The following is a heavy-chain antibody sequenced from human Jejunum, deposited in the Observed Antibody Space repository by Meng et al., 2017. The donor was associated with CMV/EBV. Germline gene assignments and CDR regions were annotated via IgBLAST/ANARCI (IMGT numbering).Heavy chain of an antibody. CDR2: LNHSGST. V-gene: IGHV4-34*01. D-gene: IGHD2-21*01. J-gene: IGHJ6*02. Sequence: YGGSFSRYYWNWIRQPPGKGLEWIGELNHSGSTNYHSSLKSRVSISMDTSKNQISLKLTSVTAADTAVYYCARQKCGGDCDMDVWGQGTTVTVSS. CDR3: ARQKCGGDCDMDV. CDR1: GGSFSRYY.